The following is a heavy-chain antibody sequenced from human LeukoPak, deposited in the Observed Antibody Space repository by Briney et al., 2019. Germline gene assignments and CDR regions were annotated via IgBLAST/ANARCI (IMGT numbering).Heavy chain of an antibody. D-gene: IGHD5-12*01. V-gene: IGHV3-23*01. CDR2: ISGSGGST. CDR3: AKGNVDIVATISYFDY. CDR1: GFTFSSYA. Sequence: GVCLRLSCAASGFTFSSYAMSWVRQAPGKGLEWVAAISGSGGSTYYADSVKGRFTISRDNSKNTLYLQMNSLRAEDTAVYYCAKGNVDIVATISYFDYWGQGTLVTVSS. J-gene: IGHJ4*02.